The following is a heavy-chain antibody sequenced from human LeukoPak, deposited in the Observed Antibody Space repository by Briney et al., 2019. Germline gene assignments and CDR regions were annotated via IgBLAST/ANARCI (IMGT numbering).Heavy chain of an antibody. CDR2: IYYSGST. V-gene: IGHV4-59*08. D-gene: IGHD5-12*01. CDR3: ARYSGYDSTVDY. J-gene: IGHJ4*02. CDR1: GGSISSYY. Sequence: SETLSLTCTVSGGSISSYYWSWIQQPPGKGLEWIGYIYYSGSTNYNPSLKSRVTISVDTSKNQFSLKLSSVTAADTAVYYCARYSGYDSTVDYWGQGTLVTVSS.